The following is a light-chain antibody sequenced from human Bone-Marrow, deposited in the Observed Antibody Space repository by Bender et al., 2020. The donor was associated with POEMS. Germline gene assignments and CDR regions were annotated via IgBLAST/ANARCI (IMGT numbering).Light chain of an antibody. CDR1: STDVSDYTY. CDR2: DVT. CDR3: SSYAGNVV. J-gene: IGLJ2*01. V-gene: IGLV2-8*01. Sequence: QSALTQPPSASGSPGQSVTISCTGTSTDVSDYTYVSWYQQHPGKAPKLMIYDVTERPSGVPDRFSGSKSGDTATLTVSGLQAEDEAIYYCSSYAGNVVFGGGTKLTVL.